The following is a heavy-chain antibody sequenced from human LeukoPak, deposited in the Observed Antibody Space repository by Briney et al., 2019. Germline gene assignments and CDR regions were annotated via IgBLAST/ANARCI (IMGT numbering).Heavy chain of an antibody. Sequence: GGSLRLSCAASGFTFSSYAMHRVRQAPGKGLEWVAVISYDGSNKYYADSVKGRFTISRDNSKNTLYLQMNSLRAEDTAVYYCARESEATGTTPLDYWGQGTLVTVSS. CDR2: ISYDGSNK. CDR1: GFTFSSYA. J-gene: IGHJ4*02. D-gene: IGHD1-1*01. V-gene: IGHV3-30-3*01. CDR3: ARESEATGTTPLDY.